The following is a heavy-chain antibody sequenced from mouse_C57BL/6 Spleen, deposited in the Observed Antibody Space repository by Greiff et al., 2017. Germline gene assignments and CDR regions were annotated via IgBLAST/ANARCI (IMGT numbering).Heavy chain of an antibody. V-gene: IGHV5-4*01. CDR1: GFTFSSYA. J-gene: IGHJ4*01. Sequence: EVQGVESGGGLVKPGGSLKLSCAASGFTFSSYAMSWVRQTPEKRLEWVATISDGGSYTYYPDNVKGRFTISRDNAKNNLYLQMSHLKSEDTAMYYCARDDYDGGYAMDYWGQGTSVTVSS. CDR2: ISDGGSYT. CDR3: ARDDYDGGYAMDY. D-gene: IGHD2-4*01.